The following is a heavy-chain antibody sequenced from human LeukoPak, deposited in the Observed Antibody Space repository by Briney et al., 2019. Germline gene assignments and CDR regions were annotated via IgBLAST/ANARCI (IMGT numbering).Heavy chain of an antibody. Sequence: PGGSLRLSCAASGFTFSSYEMNWVRQAPGKGLEWVSYISSSGSTIYYADSVKGRFTISRDNAKNSLYLQMNSLRAEDTAVYYCASVGNGVYGTYYFDYWGQGTLVTVSS. CDR3: ASVGNGVYGTYYFDY. J-gene: IGHJ4*02. V-gene: IGHV3-48*03. CDR2: ISSSGSTI. D-gene: IGHD5/OR15-5a*01. CDR1: GFTFSSYE.